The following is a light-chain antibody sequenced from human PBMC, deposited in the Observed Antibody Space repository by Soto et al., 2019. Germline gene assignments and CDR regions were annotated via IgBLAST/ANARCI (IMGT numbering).Light chain of an antibody. Sequence: EIVLTQSPGTLSLSPGERATLSCRASQSVSSSFLAWYQQKPGQAPRLLIYGASSRATGIPDRFSGSGSGTDFTLTISRLEPEDFVVYYCQYYGSSPYTFGQGTKLEIK. J-gene: IGKJ2*01. CDR3: QYYGSSPYT. CDR1: QSVSSSF. CDR2: GAS. V-gene: IGKV3-20*01.